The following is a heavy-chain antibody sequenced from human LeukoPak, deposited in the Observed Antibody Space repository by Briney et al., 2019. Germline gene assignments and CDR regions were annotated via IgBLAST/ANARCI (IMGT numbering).Heavy chain of an antibody. CDR3: AKDREKAVGATIFDH. CDR1: GFTFHSHA. V-gene: IGHV3-30-3*01. Sequence: GGSLRLSCAASGFTFHSHAMHWVRQTPGKGLEWVAFISYDGSIKYYADSVKGRFIISRDNSNNTPYLQMNSLRAEDTAVYYCAKDREKAVGATIFDHWGQGTLVTVSS. D-gene: IGHD1-26*01. J-gene: IGHJ4*02. CDR2: ISYDGSIK.